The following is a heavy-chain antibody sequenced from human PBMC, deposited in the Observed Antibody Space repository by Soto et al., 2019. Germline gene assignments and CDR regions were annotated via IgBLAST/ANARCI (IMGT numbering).Heavy chain of an antibody. V-gene: IGHV2-70*11. CDR1: GFSLSTSGMC. Sequence: ESGPTLVNPTQTLTLTCTFSGFSLSTSGMCVSWIRQPPGKALEWLARIDWDDDKYYSTTLKTRLTISKDTSKNQVVLTMTNMDPVDTATYYCARETDGYNPIDYWGQGTLVTVSS. J-gene: IGHJ4*02. D-gene: IGHD5-12*01. CDR2: IDWDDDK. CDR3: ARETDGYNPIDY.